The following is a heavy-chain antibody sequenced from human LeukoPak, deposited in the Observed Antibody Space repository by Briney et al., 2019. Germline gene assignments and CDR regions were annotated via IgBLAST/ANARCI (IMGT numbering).Heavy chain of an antibody. CDR1: GGSIRSHY. D-gene: IGHD1-7*01. J-gene: IGHJ4*02. CDR3: ARDYGGNCDY. V-gene: IGHV4-59*11. CDR2: IYYSGST. Sequence: PSETLSLTCTVSGGSIRSHYWSWIRRPPGKGLEWIGYIYYSGSTKYNPSLKSRLTISVDTSKNQFSLNLSSVTAADTAVYYCARDYGGNCDYWGQGTLVIVSS.